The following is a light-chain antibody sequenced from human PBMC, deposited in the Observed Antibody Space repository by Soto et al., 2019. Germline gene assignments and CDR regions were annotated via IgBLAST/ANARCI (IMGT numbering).Light chain of an antibody. Sequence: DIQMTQSPSTLSASVGERVTITCRASQSISTWLAWYQQKPGTAPKLLIYKASTLESGVPSRFSGSRSGTEFTLTVSSLQPDDFATYYCQQYNDSFPYTFGQGTKLEIK. V-gene: IGKV1-5*03. CDR3: QQYNDSFPYT. CDR1: QSISTW. J-gene: IGKJ2*01. CDR2: KAS.